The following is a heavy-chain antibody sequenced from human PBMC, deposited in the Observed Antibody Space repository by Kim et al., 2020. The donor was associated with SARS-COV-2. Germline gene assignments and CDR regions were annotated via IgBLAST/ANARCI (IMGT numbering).Heavy chain of an antibody. CDR3: ARLRDRGSYYVGWFDS. CDR2: ISSYYGKT. Sequence: LEWMRWISSYYGKTNYAQKYQDRVTMTTDTSTTTAYMELRSLRSDDTAVYYCARLRDRGSYYVGWFDSWGQGTLVTVSS. J-gene: IGHJ5*01. V-gene: IGHV1-18*01. D-gene: IGHD1-26*01.